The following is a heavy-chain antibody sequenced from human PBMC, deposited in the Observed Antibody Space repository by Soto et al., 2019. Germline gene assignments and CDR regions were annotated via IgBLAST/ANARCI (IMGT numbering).Heavy chain of an antibody. V-gene: IGHV4-34*01. D-gene: IGHD2-2*01. CDR1: GGSFSGYY. CDR2: INHSGST. CDR3: ARAKDIVVVPAASWDY. Sequence: SETLSLTCAVYGGSFSGYYWSWIRQPPGKGLEWIGEINHSGSTNYNPSLKSRVTISVDTSKNQFSLKLSSVTAADTAVYYCARAKDIVVVPAASWDYWGQGTLVTVSS. J-gene: IGHJ4*02.